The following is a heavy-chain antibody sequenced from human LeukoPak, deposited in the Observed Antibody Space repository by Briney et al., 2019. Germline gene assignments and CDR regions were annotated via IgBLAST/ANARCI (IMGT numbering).Heavy chain of an antibody. CDR1: GFTITNYW. CDR2: IKPDGGDK. V-gene: IGHV3-7*01. D-gene: IGHD3-16*01. CDR3: PRVGPQGADHYVDV. J-gene: IGHJ6*03. Sequence: GGSLRLSCVVSGFTITNYWTGWGRQPPGGGGEWGGNIKPDGGDKYYMDSMKGRVTISGDNSENSPHLHMNSLRAEDTAVYYCPRVGPQGADHYVDVWGKGTPVTISS.